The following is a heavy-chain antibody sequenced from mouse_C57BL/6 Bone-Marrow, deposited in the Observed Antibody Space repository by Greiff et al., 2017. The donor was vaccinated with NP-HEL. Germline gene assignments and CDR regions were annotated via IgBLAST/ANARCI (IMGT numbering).Heavy chain of an antibody. D-gene: IGHD1-1*01. J-gene: IGHJ2*01. CDR1: GYSITSGYY. CDR3: ARGDYYGSSYVFDY. Sequence: EVQLQQSGPGLVKPSQSLSLTCSVTGYSITSGYYWNWIRQFPGNQLEWMGYISYDGSNNYNPSLKNRISITRDTSKNQFFLKLNSVTTEDTATYYGARGDYYGSSYVFDYWGQGTTLTVSS. CDR2: ISYDGSN. V-gene: IGHV3-6*01.